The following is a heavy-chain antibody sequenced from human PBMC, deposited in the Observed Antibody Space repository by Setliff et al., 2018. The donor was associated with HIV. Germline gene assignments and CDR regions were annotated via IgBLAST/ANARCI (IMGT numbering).Heavy chain of an antibody. CDR3: ARHPPNLDWLDP. CDR2: IYYSGST. V-gene: IGHV4-39*01. Sequence: SETLSLTCTVSRGSISSGGYYWSWIRQHPERGLEWIGYIYYSGSTYYNSSLQSRVTISVDTSKNQFSLKVNSVTAADTAVYYCARHPPNLDWLDPWGQGTLVTVSS. J-gene: IGHJ5*02. CDR1: RGSISSGGYY.